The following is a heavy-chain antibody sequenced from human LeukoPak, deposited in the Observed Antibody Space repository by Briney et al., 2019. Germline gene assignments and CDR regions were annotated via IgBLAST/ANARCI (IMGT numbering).Heavy chain of an antibody. CDR3: ARIDLAYGSGTYYTSYFEY. D-gene: IGHD3-10*01. J-gene: IGHJ4*02. CDR1: GYTFTSYG. V-gene: IGHV1-18*01. CDR2: ISAYNGNT. Sequence: ASVKVSCKASGYTFTSYGISWVRQAPGQGLEWMGWISAYNGNTNYAQKFQGRVTMTTEKSTSTAYMELRSLRSDDAAVYYCARIDLAYGSGTYYTSYFEYWGQGTLVTVSS.